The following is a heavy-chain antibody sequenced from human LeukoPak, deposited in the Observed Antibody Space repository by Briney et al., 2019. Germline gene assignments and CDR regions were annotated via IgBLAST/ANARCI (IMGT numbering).Heavy chain of an antibody. CDR2: IYYSGST. Sequence: SETLSLTCTVSGGSICSTSYYWGWRRQPPGKGLEWIGNIYYSGSTYYNPSLKSRVTISVDTPRNQFFLKLSSVTAADTAVYYCARGELVGYCSGGSCYSAINWFDPWGQGTLVTVSS. D-gene: IGHD2-15*01. CDR1: GGSICSTSYY. V-gene: IGHV4-39*07. J-gene: IGHJ5*02. CDR3: ARGELVGYCSGGSCYSAINWFDP.